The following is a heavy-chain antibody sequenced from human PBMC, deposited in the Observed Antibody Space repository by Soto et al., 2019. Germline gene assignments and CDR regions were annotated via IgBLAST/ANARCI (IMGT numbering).Heavy chain of an antibody. V-gene: IGHV4-34*01. CDR2: INHSGST. D-gene: IGHD2-15*01. Sequence: QVQLQQWSAGLLKPSETLSLTCAVYGGSFSGYYWSWIRQPPGKGLEWIGEINHSGSTNYNPSLKSRVTISVDTSKNQFSLKLSSVTAADTAVYYCAYYKVVAASFDYWGQGTLVTVSS. J-gene: IGHJ4*02. CDR3: AYYKVVAASFDY. CDR1: GGSFSGYY.